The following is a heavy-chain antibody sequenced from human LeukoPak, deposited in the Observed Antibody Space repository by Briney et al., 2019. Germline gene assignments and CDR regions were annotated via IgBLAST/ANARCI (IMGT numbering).Heavy chain of an antibody. CDR3: ARLGGYCSSTSCYTEFDP. CDR2: MNPNSGNT. Sequence: ASVKVSCKASGYTFTSYDINWVRQATGQGLEWMGWMNPNSGNTGYAQKFQGRVTMTRNTSISTAYMELSSLRSEDTAVYYCARLGGYCSSTSCYTEFDPWGQGTLVTVSS. D-gene: IGHD2-2*02. CDR1: GYTFTSYD. V-gene: IGHV1-8*01. J-gene: IGHJ5*02.